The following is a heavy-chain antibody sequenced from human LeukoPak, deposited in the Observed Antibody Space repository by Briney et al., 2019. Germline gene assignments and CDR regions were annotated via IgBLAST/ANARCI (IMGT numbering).Heavy chain of an antibody. D-gene: IGHD6-13*01. CDR1: GGSISSYY. Sequence: PSETLSLTCTVSGGSISSYYRSWIRQPAGKGLEWIGRIYTSGSTNYNPSLKSRVTMSVDTSKNQFSLKLSSVTAADTAVYYCASGVEQQLGPGFDYWGQGTLVTVSS. J-gene: IGHJ4*02. V-gene: IGHV4-4*07. CDR3: ASGVEQQLGPGFDY. CDR2: IYTSGST.